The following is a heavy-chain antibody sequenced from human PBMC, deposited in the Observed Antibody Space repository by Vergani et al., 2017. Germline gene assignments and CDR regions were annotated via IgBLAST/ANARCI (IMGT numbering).Heavy chain of an antibody. CDR2: ISYDGSNK. J-gene: IGHJ4*02. CDR3: AKDLTGRGGSADY. D-gene: IGHD3-10*01. V-gene: IGHV3-30*18. CDR1: GFTFSSYG. Sequence: VQLLESGGGLVQPGGSRRLSCAGAGFTFSSYGMHWVRQAPGKGLEWVAVISYDGSNKYYADSVKGRFTISRDNSKNTLYLQMNSLRAEDTAVYYCAKDLTGRGGSADYWGQGTLVTVSS.